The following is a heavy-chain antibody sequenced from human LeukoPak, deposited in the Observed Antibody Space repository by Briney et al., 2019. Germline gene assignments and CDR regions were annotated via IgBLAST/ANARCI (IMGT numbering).Heavy chain of an antibody. Sequence: GGSLRLSCAASRFTFSGSAIHWVRQASGKGLEWVGRIRSKANNYATAYAASVKGRFTISRDDSKNTAYLQMNSLKTEDTAVYYCSYYDISGDGFDVWGQGTMVTVSS. CDR1: RFTFSGSA. D-gene: IGHD3-22*01. CDR2: IRSKANNYAT. CDR3: SYYDISGDGFDV. V-gene: IGHV3-73*01. J-gene: IGHJ3*01.